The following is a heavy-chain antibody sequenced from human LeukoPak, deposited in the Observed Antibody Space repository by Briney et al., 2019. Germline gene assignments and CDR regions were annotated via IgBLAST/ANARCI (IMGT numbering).Heavy chain of an antibody. CDR2: ITPNSGGT. V-gene: IGHV1-2*06. CDR3: ARRTIHSGAYYFDY. Sequence: ASVTVSCKASGGTFISYAISWVRQAPGQGLEWMGRITPNSGGTNYAQKFQGRVTMTSDTSISTVYMELSRLTSDDTAVYYCARRTIHSGAYYFDYWGQGTLVTVSS. D-gene: IGHD3-10*01. CDR1: GGTFISYA. J-gene: IGHJ4*02.